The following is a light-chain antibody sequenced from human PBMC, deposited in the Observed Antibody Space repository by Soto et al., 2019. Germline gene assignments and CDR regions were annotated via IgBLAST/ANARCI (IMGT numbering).Light chain of an antibody. CDR3: SSSAGENLYV. CDR2: EGT. CDR1: SRDVGRYNL. V-gene: IGLV2-23*01. J-gene: IGLJ1*01. Sequence: QSALTQPASVSASPGQSITIPCTGTSRDVGRYNLVSWFQPHPGKVPKLLIYEGTKRPSGTSDRFSGSKSGTTASLTISGLQAEDVADYYCSSSAGENLYVFGTGTKVTVL.